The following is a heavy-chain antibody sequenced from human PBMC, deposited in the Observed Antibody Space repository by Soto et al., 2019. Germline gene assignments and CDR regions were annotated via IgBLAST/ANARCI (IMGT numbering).Heavy chain of an antibody. J-gene: IGHJ3*02. D-gene: IGHD3-3*01. CDR2: IYYSGST. V-gene: IGHV4-39*01. Sequence: SETLSLTCTVSGGSIISSSYYFCCIRQPPWNGLELIGSIYYSGSTYYNPSLKSRVTISVDTSKNQFSLKLSSVTAADTAVYYCASSYYDFWSGYYGGAFDIWGQGTMVTVSS. CDR1: GGSIISSSYY. CDR3: ASSYYDFWSGYYGGAFDI.